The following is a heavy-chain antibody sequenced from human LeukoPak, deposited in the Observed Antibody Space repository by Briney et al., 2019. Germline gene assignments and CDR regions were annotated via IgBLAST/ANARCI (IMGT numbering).Heavy chain of an antibody. CDR3: ASTYYYDSSAYNYYHYMDV. Sequence: KTSETLSLTCTVSGGAINSESYYWSWIRQPAGKGLERIGRIYVSGSTNYNPPLKKRRTKSVDTSKNQFSLKLRSVTAADTAVYYCASTYYYDSSAYNYYHYMDVWGKGTTVTVSS. J-gene: IGHJ6*03. CDR2: IYVSGST. CDR1: GGAINSESYY. V-gene: IGHV4-61*02. D-gene: IGHD3-22*01.